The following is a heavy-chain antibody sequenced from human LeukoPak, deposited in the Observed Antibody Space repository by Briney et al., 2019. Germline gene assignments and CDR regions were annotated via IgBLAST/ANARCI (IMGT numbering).Heavy chain of an antibody. CDR1: GYTFTNYY. V-gene: IGHV1-46*01. J-gene: IGHJ3*02. CDR3: ARSYYDDAFDI. CDR2: INPSGGST. Sequence: GASVKVSCKASGYTFTNYYMHWVRQAPGQGLEWMGIINPSGGSTSYAQKFQGRVTMTRDTSTSTVYMELSSLRSEDTAVYYCARSYYDDAFDIWGQGTMVTVSS. D-gene: IGHD3-3*01.